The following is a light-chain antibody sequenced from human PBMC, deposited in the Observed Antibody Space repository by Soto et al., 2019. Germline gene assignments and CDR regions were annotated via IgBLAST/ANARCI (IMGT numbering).Light chain of an antibody. Sequence: HSALTQPPSASGSPGQSVTISCTGTSSDVGTYNYASWYQQHPGKAPKLIIYAVNKWPSGVPDRFSGSKSGNTASLTVSGLQAEDEADDYCSSYAGNSYIVFGSGTKLTVL. CDR3: SSYAGNSYIV. J-gene: IGLJ1*01. CDR2: AVN. V-gene: IGLV2-8*01. CDR1: SSDVGTYNY.